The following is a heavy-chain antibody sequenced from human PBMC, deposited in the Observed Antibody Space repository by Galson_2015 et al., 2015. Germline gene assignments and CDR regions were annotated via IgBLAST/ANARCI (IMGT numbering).Heavy chain of an antibody. J-gene: IGHJ4*02. CDR2: IWYDGNDK. D-gene: IGHD5-18*01. CDR1: GFTCSSYG. Sequence: SLRLSCAASGFTCSSYGMHWVRQAPGEGLEWVAVIWYDGNDKYYADSVKSRFTISRDNSKDTLYLQMSSLRAEDTAVYYCAALPIRGYTYGPFDYWGQGTLVTVSS. V-gene: IGHV3-33*01. CDR3: AALPIRGYTYGPFDY.